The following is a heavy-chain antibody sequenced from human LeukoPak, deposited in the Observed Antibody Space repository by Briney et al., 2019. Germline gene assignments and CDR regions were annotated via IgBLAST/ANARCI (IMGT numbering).Heavy chain of an antibody. D-gene: IGHD2-2*01. CDR1: GYTFPSYV. V-gene: IGHV1-18*04. Sequence: ASVQVSCKASGYTFPSYVLSWVRQAPRQGREWMGWISASNGNTNYAHKLQGRVTMTTDTSTSTAYMELRSLRSDDTAVYYCARVPLIVVVPAALSGDYWGQRNLVTVSS. CDR2: ISASNGNT. J-gene: IGHJ4*02. CDR3: ARVPLIVVVPAALSGDY.